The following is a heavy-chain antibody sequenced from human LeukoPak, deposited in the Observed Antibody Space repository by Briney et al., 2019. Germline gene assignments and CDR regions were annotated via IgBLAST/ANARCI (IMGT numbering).Heavy chain of an antibody. CDR1: GGSVSGSSYY. J-gene: IGHJ3*02. CDR2: IFYTGNT. CDR3: AREIAYYYDSSGYRDAFDI. D-gene: IGHD3-22*01. Sequence: SETLSLTCAVSGGSVSGSSYYWGWIRQPPGKGLEWIGNIFYTGNTYYNPSLKSRVTMSVDTSKNEFSLKLSSVTAADTAVYYCAREIAYYYDSSGYRDAFDIWGQGTMVTVSS. V-gene: IGHV4-39*07.